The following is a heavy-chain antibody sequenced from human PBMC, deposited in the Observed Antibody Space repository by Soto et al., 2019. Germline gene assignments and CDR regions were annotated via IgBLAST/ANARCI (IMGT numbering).Heavy chain of an antibody. D-gene: IGHD1-26*01. V-gene: IGHV3-23*01. CDR3: AKDSGSGSYKGPQYYYYYYGMDV. Sequence: GGSLRLSCAASGFTFSSYAMSWVRQAPGKGLEWVSAFSGSGGSTYYADSVKGRFTISRDNSKNTLYLQMNSLRAEDTAVYYCAKDSGSGSYKGPQYYYYYYGMDVWGQGATVTVSS. CDR2: FSGSGGST. J-gene: IGHJ6*02. CDR1: GFTFSSYA.